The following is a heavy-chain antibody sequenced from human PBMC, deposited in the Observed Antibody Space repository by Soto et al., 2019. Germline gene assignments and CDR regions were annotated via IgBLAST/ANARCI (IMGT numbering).Heavy chain of an antibody. J-gene: IGHJ4*02. V-gene: IGHV1-69*01. CDR3: AREYRSSSGRFDN. CDR2: IIPIFGTP. CDR1: GGSFSSYA. Sequence: QVQLVQSGADVKKPGSSVKVSCKASGGSFSSYAISWVRQAPGQGLEWMGGIIPIFGTPSYAQKFQGRVAITADESTSTAYMQLSSLRSEDTAVYYCAREYRSSSGRFDNWGQGTLVTVSS. D-gene: IGHD6-6*01.